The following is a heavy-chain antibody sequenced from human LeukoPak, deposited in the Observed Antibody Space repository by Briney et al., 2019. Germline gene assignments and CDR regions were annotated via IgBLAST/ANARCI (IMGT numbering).Heavy chain of an antibody. CDR1: GFTFSSYW. Sequence: GGSLRLSCAASGFTFSSYWMHWVRQAPGKGLVWVSRINSDGSSTSYADSVKGRVTISRDNAKNTLYLQMNSLRAEDTAVYYCARGGYYYDSSGYYPGDYWGQGTLVTVSS. V-gene: IGHV3-74*01. CDR3: ARGGYYYDSSGYYPGDY. CDR2: INSDGSST. D-gene: IGHD3-22*01. J-gene: IGHJ4*02.